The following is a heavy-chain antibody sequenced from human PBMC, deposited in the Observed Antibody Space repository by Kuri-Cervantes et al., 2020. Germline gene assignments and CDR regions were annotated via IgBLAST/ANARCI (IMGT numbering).Heavy chain of an antibody. J-gene: IGHJ3*02. CDR2: IIPIFGTA. V-gene: IGHV1-69*05. CDR3: ASVMEGCSSTSCYDAFDI. D-gene: IGHD2-2*01. CDR1: GGTFRTYA. Sequence: SVKVSCKASGGTFRTYAFSWVRQAPGQGLEWMGGIIPIFGTANYAQKFQGGVTITTDESTSTAYMELSSLRSEDTAVYYCASVMEGCSSTSCYDAFDIWGQGTMVTVSS.